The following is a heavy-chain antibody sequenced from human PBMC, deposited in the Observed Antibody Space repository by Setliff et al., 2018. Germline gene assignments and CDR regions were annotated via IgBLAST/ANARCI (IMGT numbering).Heavy chain of an antibody. CDR1: GYTFKDSI. CDR2: ISGHNGNT. CDR3: AKEPAVTMTESIRRSYYDYALDV. Sequence: GASVKVSCKATGYTFKDSIISWVRQAPGQGLEWMGWISGHNGNTNYAQKFQGRVTLTTDTSTDTAYMELRGLRFDDTAIYYCAKEPAVTMTESIRRSYYDYALDVWGQGTAVTVSS. J-gene: IGHJ6*02. V-gene: IGHV1-18*04. D-gene: IGHD3-22*01.